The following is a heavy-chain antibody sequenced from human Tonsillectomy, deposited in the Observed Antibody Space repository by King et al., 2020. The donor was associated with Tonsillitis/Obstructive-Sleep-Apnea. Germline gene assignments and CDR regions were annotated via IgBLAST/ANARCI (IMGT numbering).Heavy chain of an antibody. J-gene: IGHJ4*02. CDR3: ARGDDTSGYYYGSFDY. V-gene: IGHV5-51*03. CDR2: IYPGDSDT. D-gene: IGHD3-22*01. Sequence: VQLVESGAEVKKPGESLKISCTGSAYTFTDYWIGWVRQMPGKGLEWMGFIYPGDSDTRYSPSFQGQVTISADKSISTAYLQWSSLKASDTAMYYCARGDDTSGYYYGSFDYWGQGPLVTVSS. CDR1: AYTFTDYW.